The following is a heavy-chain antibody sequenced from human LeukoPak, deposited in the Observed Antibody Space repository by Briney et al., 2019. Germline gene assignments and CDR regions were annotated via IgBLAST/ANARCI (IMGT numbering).Heavy chain of an antibody. CDR3: AKVLGNWYFDL. CDR2: ISVSGGST. V-gene: IGHV3-23*01. Sequence: PGRSLRLSCAASGFTFSSYAMSWVRQAPGKGLEWVSSISVSGGSTYYSESVRGRFTISGDNSKITLFLQMNSLRAEDTAVYYCAKVLGNWYFDLWGRGTPVTVSS. J-gene: IGHJ2*01. CDR1: GFTFSSYA.